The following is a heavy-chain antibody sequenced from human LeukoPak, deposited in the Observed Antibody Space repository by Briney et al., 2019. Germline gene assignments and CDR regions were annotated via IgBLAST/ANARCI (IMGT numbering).Heavy chain of an antibody. J-gene: IGHJ4*02. Sequence: SETLSLTCAVYGGSFSGYYWSWIRQPPGKWLEWIGEINHSGSTNYNPSLKSRVTISVDTSKNQFSLKLSSVTAADTAVYYCARGSSAPYSRAIDYWGQGTLVTVSS. CDR2: INHSGST. CDR3: ARGSSAPYSRAIDY. D-gene: IGHD2-21*01. V-gene: IGHV4-34*01. CDR1: GGSFSGYY.